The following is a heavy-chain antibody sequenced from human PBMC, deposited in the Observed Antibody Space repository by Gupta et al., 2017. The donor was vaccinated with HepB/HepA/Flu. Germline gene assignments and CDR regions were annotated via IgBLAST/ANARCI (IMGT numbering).Heavy chain of an antibody. J-gene: IGHJ5*02. CDR2: MNPNSGNT. CDR1: YD. Sequence: YDINWVRQATGQGLEWMGWMNPNSGNTGYAQKFQGRVTMTRNTSISTAYMELSSLRSEDTAVYYCARVLGGYFWLAPWGQGTLVTGSS. CDR3: ARVLGGYFWLAP. V-gene: IGHV1-8*01. D-gene: IGHD3-10*01.